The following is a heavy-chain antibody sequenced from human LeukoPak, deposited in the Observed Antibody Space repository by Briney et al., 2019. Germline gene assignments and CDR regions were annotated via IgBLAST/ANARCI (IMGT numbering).Heavy chain of an antibody. D-gene: IGHD3-16*02. CDR3: ARVMAARSFYFDH. CDR2: INQDGSER. J-gene: IGHJ4*02. Sequence: PGGSLRLSCAASLFTFGTYWMSWVRQAPGKGLEWVANINQDGSERYLADSLKGRFTVSRDNAKKLLYLEMKSLRAGDTAVYYCARVMAARSFYFDHWGQGTLVTVSS. V-gene: IGHV3-7*01. CDR1: LFTFGTYW.